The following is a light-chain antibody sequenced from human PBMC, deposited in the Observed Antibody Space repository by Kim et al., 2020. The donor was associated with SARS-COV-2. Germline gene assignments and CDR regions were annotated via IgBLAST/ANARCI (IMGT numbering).Light chain of an antibody. CDR3: GTWDSSLSAVV. J-gene: IGLJ2*01. CDR1: SSNIGNNY. V-gene: IGLV1-51*01. CDR2: DNN. Sequence: GQKVTISCSGSSSNIGNNYVSWYQQLPGTAPKLLIYDNNKRPSGIPDRFSGSKSGTSATLGITGLQTGDEAEYYCGTWDSSLSAVVFGGGTKLTVL.